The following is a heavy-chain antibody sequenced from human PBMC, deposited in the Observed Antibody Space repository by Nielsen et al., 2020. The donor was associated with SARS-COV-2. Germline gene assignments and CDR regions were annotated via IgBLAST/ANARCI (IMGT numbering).Heavy chain of an antibody. CDR1: GYSFTSYW. V-gene: IGHV5-51*01. CDR3: ASGADYAAYGGDPDYGMDV. J-gene: IGHJ6*02. D-gene: IGHD4-23*01. CDR2: IYPGDSDT. Sequence: KVSCKGSGYSFTSYWIGWVRQVPGKGLEWMGIIYPGDSDTRYSPSFQGQVTISADKSISTAYLQWSSLKASDTAMYYCASGADYAAYGGDPDYGMDVWGQGTTVTVSS.